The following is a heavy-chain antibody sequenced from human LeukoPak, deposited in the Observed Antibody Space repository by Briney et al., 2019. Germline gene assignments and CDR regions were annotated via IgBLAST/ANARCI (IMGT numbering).Heavy chain of an antibody. CDR2: IRYDGSNK. J-gene: IGHJ4*02. CDR1: GFTFSSYG. D-gene: IGHD2-21*01. Sequence: PGGSLRLSCAASGFTFSSYGMHWVRQAPGKGLEWVAFIRYDGSNKYYADSVKGRFTISRDNSKNTLYLQMNSLRAEDTAVYYCARLQVSSSVVVSDYWGQGTLVTVSS. V-gene: IGHV3-30*02. CDR3: ARLQVSSSVVVSDY.